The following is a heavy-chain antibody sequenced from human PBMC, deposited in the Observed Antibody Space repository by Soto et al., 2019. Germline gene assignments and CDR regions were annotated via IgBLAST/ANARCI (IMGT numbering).Heavy chain of an antibody. V-gene: IGHV1-69*12. CDR1: GGTFSSYA. Sequence: QVKLVQSGAEVKKPGSSVKVSCKASGGTFSSYAISWVRQAPGQGLEWMGGIIPIFGTANYAQKFQGRVTITADEXTSTAYMEQSSLRSEDTAEDYCAGAKGRKQWRARDWGQGTLVTVSA. CDR3: AGAKGRKQWRARD. J-gene: IGHJ4*02. D-gene: IGHD6-19*01. CDR2: IIPIFGTA.